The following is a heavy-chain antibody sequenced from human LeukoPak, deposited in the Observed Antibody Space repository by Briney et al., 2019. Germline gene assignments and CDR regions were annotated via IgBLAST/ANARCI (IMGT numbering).Heavy chain of an antibody. D-gene: IGHD5-12*01. CDR1: GFTFSSYA. Sequence: GRSLRLSCAASGFTFSSYAMHWVRQAPGKGLEWVAVISYDGSNKYYADSVKGRFTISRDNSKNTLYLQMNSLRAEDTAVYYCARDRRYSGYDEGYFDYWGQGTLATVSS. CDR2: ISYDGSNK. V-gene: IGHV3-30-3*01. J-gene: IGHJ4*02. CDR3: ARDRRYSGYDEGYFDY.